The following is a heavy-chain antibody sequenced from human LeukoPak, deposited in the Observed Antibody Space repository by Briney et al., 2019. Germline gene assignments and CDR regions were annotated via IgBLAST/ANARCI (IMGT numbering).Heavy chain of an antibody. D-gene: IGHD6-13*01. CDR1: GGSISSYH. J-gene: IGHJ4*02. V-gene: IGHV4-59*08. Sequence: SETLSLTCTVSGGSISSYHWSWIRQPPGKGLEWIGYIYYSGSTNYNPSLKSRVTISVDTSKNQFSLKLSSVTAADTAVYYCARRYSSSASFFDYWGQGTLVTVSS. CDR2: IYYSGST. CDR3: ARRYSSSASFFDY.